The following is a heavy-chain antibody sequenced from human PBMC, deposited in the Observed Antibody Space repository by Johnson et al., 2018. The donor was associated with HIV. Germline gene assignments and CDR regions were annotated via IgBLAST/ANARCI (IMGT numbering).Heavy chain of an antibody. CDR3: AREAVPRGLQSAFGGAFDI. CDR2: IKSKTDGGT. D-gene: IGHD3-16*01. J-gene: IGHJ3*02. Sequence: QVQLVESGGGLVQPGGSLKLSCAASAFPFSTYAVHWVRQSPGKGLEWVGRIKSKTDGGTYYADSVQGRFTLSRDNSQNTLYLQMNSLRAEDTAVYYCAREAVPRGLQSAFGGAFDIWGQGTMVTVAA. V-gene: IGHV3-64*04. CDR1: AFPFSTYA.